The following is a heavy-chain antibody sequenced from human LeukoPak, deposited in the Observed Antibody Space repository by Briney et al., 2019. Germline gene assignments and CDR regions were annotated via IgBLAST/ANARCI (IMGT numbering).Heavy chain of an antibody. D-gene: IGHD5-18*01. J-gene: IGHJ4*02. V-gene: IGHV3-21*01. Sequence: PGGSLSLSCPASEFTFSAYSMNWVRQAPGKGLEWVSSSSSRRSDLYYADSVKGRFTISRDNAKRSLYLQMNSLRAEDTAVYYCARGDETAILDYWGQGTLVTVSS. CDR2: SSSRRSDL. CDR3: ARGDETAILDY. CDR1: EFTFSAYS.